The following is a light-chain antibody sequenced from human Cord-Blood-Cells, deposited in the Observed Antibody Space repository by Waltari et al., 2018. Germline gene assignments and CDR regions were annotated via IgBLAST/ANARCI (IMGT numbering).Light chain of an antibody. V-gene: IGKV1-13*02. CDR1: QGISSA. CDR2: DAS. Sequence: AIQLTQSPYSLSASVGDRVPLTCRASQGISSALAWYPQKPGKAPKLLIYDASSLERGVPSRFSGSGSGTDFTLTISSLQPEDFATYDCQQFKSYPRTFGQGTKVEIK. CDR3: QQFKSYPRT. J-gene: IGKJ1*01.